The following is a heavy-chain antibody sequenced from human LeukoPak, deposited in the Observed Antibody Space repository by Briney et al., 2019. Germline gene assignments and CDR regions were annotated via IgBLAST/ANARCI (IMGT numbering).Heavy chain of an antibody. V-gene: IGHV1-69*04. CDR3: ARSTLGIDY. CDR1: GGTCSSYA. D-gene: IGHD5/OR15-5a*01. Sequence: SVKVSCKASGGTCSSYAISWVRQAPGQGLEWMGRIIPIFGIANYAQKFQGRVTITADKSTSTAYMELSSLRSEDTAVYYCARSTLGIDYWGQGTLVTVSS. J-gene: IGHJ4*02. CDR2: IIPIFGIA.